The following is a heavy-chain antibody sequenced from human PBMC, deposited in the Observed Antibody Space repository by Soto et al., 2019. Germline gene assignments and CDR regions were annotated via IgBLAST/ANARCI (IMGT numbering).Heavy chain of an antibody. Sequence: GGSLRLSCAASGFTFSSYAMHWVRQAPGNGLECVAVISYDASNIYYADSVKGRFTISRDNSKYTVYLQMNSLRAEDGAVYYCARDGRYSMAGYYYYGMDVWGQGTTVTVSS. J-gene: IGHJ6*02. V-gene: IGHV3-30-3*01. CDR2: ISYDASNI. D-gene: IGHD6-19*01. CDR1: GFTFSSYA. CDR3: ARDGRYSMAGYYYYGMDV.